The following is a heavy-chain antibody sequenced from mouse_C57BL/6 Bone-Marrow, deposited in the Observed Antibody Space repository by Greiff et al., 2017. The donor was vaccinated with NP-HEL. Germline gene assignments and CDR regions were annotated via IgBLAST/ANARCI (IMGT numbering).Heavy chain of an antibody. J-gene: IGHJ4*01. CDR2: ISYDGSN. D-gene: IGHD2-2*01. V-gene: IGHV3-6*01. CDR1: GYSITSGYY. CDR3: ARDRGYPYAMDY. Sequence: VQLQQSGPGLVKPSQSLSLTCSVTGYSITSGYYWNWIRQFPGNKLEWMGYISYDGSNNYNPSLKNRISITRDTSKNQFFLKLNSVTTEDTATYYCARDRGYPYAMDYWGQGTSVTVSS.